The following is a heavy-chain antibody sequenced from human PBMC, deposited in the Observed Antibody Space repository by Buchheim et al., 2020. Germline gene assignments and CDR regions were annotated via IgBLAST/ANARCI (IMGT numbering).Heavy chain of an antibody. CDR1: GGSISSNNW. V-gene: IGHV4-4*02. CDR2: MYHSGST. CDR3: ARVEIKSWGDQYLSLLFDY. J-gene: IGHJ4*02. Sequence: QVQLQESGPGLVKPSGTLSLTCAVSGGSISSNNWWSWVRQPPGKGLEWIGEMYHSGSTNYNPSLKSRVTISVDKSKNQFSLKLSSVTAADTALYYCARVEIKSWGDQYLSLLFDYWGQGTL. D-gene: IGHD2-2*01.